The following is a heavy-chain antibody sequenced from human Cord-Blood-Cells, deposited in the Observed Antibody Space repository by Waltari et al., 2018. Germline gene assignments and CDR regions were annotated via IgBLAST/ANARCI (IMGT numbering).Heavy chain of an antibody. V-gene: IGHV4-34*01. CDR1: GGSFSGYY. Sequence: QVQLQQWGAGLLQPSETLSLTCAVCGGSFSGYYWSWIRQPPGKGLAWIGEINHSGSTNYNPSLKSRVTISVDTSKNQFSLKLSSVTAADTAVYYCARGYCSSTSCYTPFYYYYGMDVWGQGTTVTVSS. D-gene: IGHD2-2*02. CDR2: INHSGST. J-gene: IGHJ6*02. CDR3: ARGYCSSTSCYTPFYYYYGMDV.